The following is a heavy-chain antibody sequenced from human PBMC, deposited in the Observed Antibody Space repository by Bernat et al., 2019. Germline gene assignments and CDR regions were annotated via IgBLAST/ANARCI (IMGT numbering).Heavy chain of an antibody. CDR1: GFIFSNAW. CDR3: ATGGYFFDY. V-gene: IGHV3-15*07. J-gene: IGHJ4*02. Sequence: EVQLVESGGGLVKPGGSLRLSCEGSGFIFSNAWMNWVRQAPGKGLEWVGRIKSKPDGETIDYAAPVKGRFSISRDDSKNKVFLEMNSLKTEDTAVYYCATGGYFFDYWGQGTLVSVSP. CDR2: IKSKPDGETI.